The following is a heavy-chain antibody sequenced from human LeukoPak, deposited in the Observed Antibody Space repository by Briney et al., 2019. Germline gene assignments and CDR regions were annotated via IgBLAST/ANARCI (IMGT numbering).Heavy chain of an antibody. V-gene: IGHV3-23*01. Sequence: EGSLRLSCAASGFTLSSYAMSWVRQAPGKGLEWVSSISASGGGTYYADSVKGRFTISRDTSKNTLYLQMNSLRAEDTAVYYCAPLAATTDYWGQGTLVTVSS. D-gene: IGHD5-12*01. CDR2: ISASGGGT. CDR1: GFTLSSYA. J-gene: IGHJ4*02. CDR3: APLAATTDY.